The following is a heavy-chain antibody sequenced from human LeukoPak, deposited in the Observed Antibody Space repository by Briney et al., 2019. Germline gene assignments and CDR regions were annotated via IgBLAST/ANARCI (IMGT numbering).Heavy chain of an antibody. CDR1: GFSLTTSGVG. D-gene: IGHD1-20*01. Sequence: ESGPTLVKPTQTLTLTCTFSGFSLTTSGVGVGWIRQPPGKALECLALIYWDDDKRYSPSLRGRLTITKDTSKNQVVLTMTNMDPVDTATYYCAHRGGGYNWNDAWFDPWGQGTLVTVSA. CDR2: IYWDDDK. CDR3: AHRGGGYNWNDAWFDP. J-gene: IGHJ5*02. V-gene: IGHV2-5*02.